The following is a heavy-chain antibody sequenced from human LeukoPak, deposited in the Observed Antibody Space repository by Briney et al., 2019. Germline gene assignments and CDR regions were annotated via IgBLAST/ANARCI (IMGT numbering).Heavy chain of an antibody. J-gene: IGHJ4*02. Sequence: SETLSLTCGVSGGAITNYYWNWIRQAPGKGLEWLGYIYYTGSTTYNPSVKSRITISLDTSKKQISLKLRSVTAADTAVYYCARDIDTAMLDYWGQGTLVTVSS. V-gene: IGHV4-59*01. CDR3: ARDIDTAMLDY. CDR1: GGAITNYY. D-gene: IGHD5-18*01. CDR2: IYYTGST.